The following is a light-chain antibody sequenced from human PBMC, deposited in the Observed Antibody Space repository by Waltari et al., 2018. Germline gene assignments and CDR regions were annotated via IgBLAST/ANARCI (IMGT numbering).Light chain of an antibody. Sequence: QSALTQPASVSGSAGPSITIPCTETSSDVSGYNYIFWYHQHPGKAPKLMSYDVTKRPSGVSTRFSGSKSGNTASLTISGLQAEDEADYYCSSFTSSSTLRVFGGGTKLTVL. CDR2: DVT. J-gene: IGLJ3*02. CDR1: SSDVSGYNY. V-gene: IGLV2-14*01. CDR3: SSFTSSSTLRV.